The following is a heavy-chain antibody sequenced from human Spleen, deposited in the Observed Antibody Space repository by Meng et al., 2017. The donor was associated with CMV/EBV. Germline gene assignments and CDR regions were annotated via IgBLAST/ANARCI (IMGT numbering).Heavy chain of an antibody. V-gene: IGHV4-61*01. J-gene: IGHJ3*02. Sequence: SETLSLTCTVSGGSVSSDTDYWGWIRQPPGKGLEWVGYISDSGNTNYNPSLKSRVTISVDTSKNQFSLKLSSVTAADTAVYYCAGTVTDACDIWGQGTLVTVSS. CDR2: ISDSGNT. D-gene: IGHD4-11*01. CDR1: GGSVSSDTDY. CDR3: AGTVTDACDI.